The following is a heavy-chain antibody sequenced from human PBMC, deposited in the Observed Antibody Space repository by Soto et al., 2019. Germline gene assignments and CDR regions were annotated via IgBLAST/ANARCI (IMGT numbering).Heavy chain of an antibody. CDR1: GFTFSNAW. CDR3: TTDPVRYDTSGYYYYYGMDV. Sequence: PGGSLRLSCAASGFTFSNAWMSWVRQAPGKGLEWVGRIKSKTDGGTTDYAAPVKGRFTTSRDDSQKTLYLQMNSLKTEDTAMYYCTTDPVRYDTSGYYYYYGMDVWGQGTTVTVSS. J-gene: IGHJ6*02. CDR2: IKSKTDGGTT. D-gene: IGHD3-22*01. V-gene: IGHV3-15*01.